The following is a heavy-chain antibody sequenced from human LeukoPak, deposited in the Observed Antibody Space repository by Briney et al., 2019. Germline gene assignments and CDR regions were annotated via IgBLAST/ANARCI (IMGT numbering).Heavy chain of an antibody. Sequence: GASVKVSCKASGYTFTSYGISWVRQAPGQGLEWMGWISAYNGNTNYAQKLQGRVTMTTDTSTSTAYMELRSLRSDDTAVYYCARDRSLWFGESPGYFDYWGQGTLVTVSS. D-gene: IGHD3-10*01. CDR2: ISAYNGNT. CDR1: GYTFTSYG. J-gene: IGHJ4*02. V-gene: IGHV1-18*01. CDR3: ARDRSLWFGESPGYFDY.